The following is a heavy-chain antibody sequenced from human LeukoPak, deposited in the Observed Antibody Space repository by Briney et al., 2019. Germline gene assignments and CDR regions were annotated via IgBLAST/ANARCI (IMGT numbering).Heavy chain of an antibody. CDR3: ARHSTGFQMGETTYFDP. Sequence: KASETLSLTCTVSGGSISSSSYYWGWIRQPPGKGLEWIGSIYYSGSTYYNPSLKSRVTISVDTSKNQFSLKLSSVTAADTAVYYCARHSTGFQMGETTYFDPWGQGTLVTVSS. D-gene: IGHD3-16*01. CDR1: GGSISSSSYY. J-gene: IGHJ5*02. CDR2: IYYSGST. V-gene: IGHV4-39*01.